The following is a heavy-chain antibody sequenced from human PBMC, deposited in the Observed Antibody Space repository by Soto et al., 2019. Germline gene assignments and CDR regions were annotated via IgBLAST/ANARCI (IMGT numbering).Heavy chain of an antibody. CDR2: IDPSDSYT. Sequence: GESLKISCKGSGYSFTSYWISWVRQMPGKGLEWMGRIDPSDSYTNYSPSFQGHVTISADKSISTAYLQWSSLKASDTAMYYCARPGYYDSSGYLDAFDIWGQGTMVTVSS. CDR1: GYSFTSYW. D-gene: IGHD3-22*01. V-gene: IGHV5-10-1*01. CDR3: ARPGYYDSSGYLDAFDI. J-gene: IGHJ3*02.